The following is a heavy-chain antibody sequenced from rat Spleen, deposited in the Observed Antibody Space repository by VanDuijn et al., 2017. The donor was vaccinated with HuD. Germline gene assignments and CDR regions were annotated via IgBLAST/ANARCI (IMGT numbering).Heavy chain of an antibody. Sequence: EVQLVESGGGLVQPGRSLKFSCAASGFSFGDYAMAWVRQAPKKGLEWVATIRYDGNNTFYGDSVKGRFTISRDNAEATLYLQLNSLRSEDTATYYCAREANYYFNHWGPGVMVTVSS. J-gene: IGHJ2*01. D-gene: IGHD1-10*01. V-gene: IGHV5-17*01. CDR1: GFSFGDYA. CDR2: IRYDGNNT. CDR3: AREANYYFNH.